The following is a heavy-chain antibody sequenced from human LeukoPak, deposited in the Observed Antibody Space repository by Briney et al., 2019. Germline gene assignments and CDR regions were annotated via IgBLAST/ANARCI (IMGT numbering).Heavy chain of an antibody. CDR3: ARGGGRGYSGYGPPPLYWYFDL. D-gene: IGHD5-12*01. CDR1: GFTFSSYA. CDR2: ISGSGGST. Sequence: GGSLRLSCAASGFTFSSYAMSWVRQAPGKGLEWVSAISGSGGSTYYADSVKGRFTISRDNSKNTLYLQMNSLRAEDTAVYYCARGGGRGYSGYGPPPLYWYFDLWGRGTLVTVSS. J-gene: IGHJ2*01. V-gene: IGHV3-23*01.